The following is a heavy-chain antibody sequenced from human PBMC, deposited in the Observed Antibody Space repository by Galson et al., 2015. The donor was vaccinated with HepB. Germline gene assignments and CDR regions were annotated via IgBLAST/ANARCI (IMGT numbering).Heavy chain of an antibody. CDR2: IYPGDSDA. V-gene: IGHV5-51*01. Sequence: KVSCKASGYTFTRSWIGWARHLPGKGLDWMGIIYPGDSDARYSPSSQGQVTISADTSTYTTYLFWSSLKASDTAIYYCAILGVTRASSFDRWGQGTQVTVSS. CDR3: AILGVTRASSFDR. D-gene: IGHD4-17*01. J-gene: IGHJ4*02. CDR1: GYTFTRSW.